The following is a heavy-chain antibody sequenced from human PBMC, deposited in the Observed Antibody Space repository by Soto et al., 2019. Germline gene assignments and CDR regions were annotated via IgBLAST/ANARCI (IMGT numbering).Heavy chain of an antibody. CDR2: IIPILGIA. Sequence: QVQLVQSGAEVKKPGSSVKVSCKASGGTFSSYTISWVRQAPGQGLEWMGRIIPILGIANYAQKFQGRVTLTADKSTSTAYMELSSLRSEDKAVYYCARSRRYLRVYAFDIWGQCTMVTVSS. CDR1: GGTFSSYT. CDR3: ARSRRYLRVYAFDI. V-gene: IGHV1-69*02. J-gene: IGHJ3*02. D-gene: IGHD2-2*02.